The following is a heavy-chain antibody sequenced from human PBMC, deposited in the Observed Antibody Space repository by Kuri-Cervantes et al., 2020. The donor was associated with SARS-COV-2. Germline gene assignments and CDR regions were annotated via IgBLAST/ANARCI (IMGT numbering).Heavy chain of an antibody. CDR1: GGSISSGSYY. V-gene: IGHV4-61*09. Sequence: SETLSLTCTVSGGSISSGSYYWSWIRQPAGKGLEWIGYIYTSGSTNYNPSLKSRVTISVDTSKNQFSLKLSSVTAADTAVYYCARLRQWLDFVPSYFDYWGQGTLVTVSS. CDR2: IYTSGST. CDR3: ARLRQWLDFVPSYFDY. J-gene: IGHJ4*02. D-gene: IGHD6-19*01.